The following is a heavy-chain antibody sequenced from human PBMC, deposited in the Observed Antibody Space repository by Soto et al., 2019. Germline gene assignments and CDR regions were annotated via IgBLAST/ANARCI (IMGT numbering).Heavy chain of an antibody. CDR3: AKGYYDSGSPHDAFDI. V-gene: IGHV3-64D*08. J-gene: IGHJ3*02. CDR1: RLTFSTYA. Sequence: GGSLRLSCSASRLTFSTYAMHWVRQAPGKGLEYVSAISRNGGSTFYADSVKGRFTISRDNSKNTLYLQMRSLRAEDTAMYYCAKGYYDSGSPHDAFDIWGQGTMVTVSS. CDR2: ISRNGGST. D-gene: IGHD3-22*01.